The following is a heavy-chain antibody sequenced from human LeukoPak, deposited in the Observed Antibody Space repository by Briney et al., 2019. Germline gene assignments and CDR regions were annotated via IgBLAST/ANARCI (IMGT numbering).Heavy chain of an antibody. CDR1: GFTFSSYS. CDR2: ISSSSSYI. D-gene: IGHD2-15*01. V-gene: IGHV3-21*01. CDR3: ARVVVVVAATPTYYYMDV. J-gene: IGHJ6*03. Sequence: GGSLRLSCAASGFTFSSYSMNWVRQAPGKGLEWVSSISSSSSYIYYADSVKGRFTISRDNAKNSLYLQMNSLKAEDTAVYYCARVVVVVAATPTYYYMDVWGKGTTVTVSS.